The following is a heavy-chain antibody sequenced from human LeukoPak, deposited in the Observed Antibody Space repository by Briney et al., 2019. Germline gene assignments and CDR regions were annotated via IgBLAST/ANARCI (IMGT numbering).Heavy chain of an antibody. D-gene: IGHD1-26*01. CDR1: GGSFSSYC. Sequence: SHTLSLTGTVTGGSFSSYCWSWIWQPPGKGLVWNGYVYYSRSSSYNHSIKSRVNISVDASKKQFSLKLRSVTAADAAVYYCARGPGGGTYWAFDYWGQGTLVTVSS. J-gene: IGHJ4*02. CDR2: VYYSRSS. V-gene: IGHV4-59*01. CDR3: ARGPGGGTYWAFDY.